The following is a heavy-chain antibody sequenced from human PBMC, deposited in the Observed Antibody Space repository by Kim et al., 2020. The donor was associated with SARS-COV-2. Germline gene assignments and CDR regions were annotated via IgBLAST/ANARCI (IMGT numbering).Heavy chain of an antibody. CDR3: ARGTSLLYYYYGMDV. V-gene: IGHV3-21*01. J-gene: IGHJ6*02. D-gene: IGHD1-26*01. Sequence: DSVKGRFTISRDNAKNSLYLQMNSLRAEDTAVYYCARGTSLLYYYYGMDVWGQGTTVTVSS.